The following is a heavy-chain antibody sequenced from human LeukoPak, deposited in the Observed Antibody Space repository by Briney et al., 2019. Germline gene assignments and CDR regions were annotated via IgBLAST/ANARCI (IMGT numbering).Heavy chain of an antibody. CDR1: GGAITNYY. CDR3: ARPERYYDSSGYRY. CDR2: IYYTGST. Sequence: SETLSLTCGVSGGAITNYYWNWIRQAPGKGLEWLGYIYYTGSTTYNPSVKSRVTISVDTSKNQFSLKLSSVTAADTAVYYCARPERYYDSSGYRYWGQGTLVTVSS. V-gene: IGHV4-59*01. D-gene: IGHD3-22*01. J-gene: IGHJ4*02.